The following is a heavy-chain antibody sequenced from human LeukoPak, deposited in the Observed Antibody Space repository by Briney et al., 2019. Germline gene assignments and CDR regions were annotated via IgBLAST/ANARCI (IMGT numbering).Heavy chain of an antibody. CDR1: GGSFSGYY. Sequence: SETLSLTCAGYGGSFSGYYWSWIRQPPGKGLEWIGEINHSGSTNYSPSLKSRVTISVDTSKNQFSLKLSSVTAADTAVYYCARGRVDVVVPAAIGMDYWGQGTLVTVSS. CDR3: ARGRVDVVVPAAIGMDY. J-gene: IGHJ4*01. V-gene: IGHV4-34*01. D-gene: IGHD2-2*01. CDR2: INHSGST.